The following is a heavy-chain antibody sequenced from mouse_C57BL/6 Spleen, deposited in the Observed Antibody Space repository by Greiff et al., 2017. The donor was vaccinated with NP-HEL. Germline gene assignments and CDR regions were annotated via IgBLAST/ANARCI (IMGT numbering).Heavy chain of an antibody. J-gene: IGHJ4*01. CDR2: INPYNGGT. Sequence: VQLHQSGPVLVKPGASVKMSCKASGYTFTDYYMNWVKQSHGKSLEWIGVINPYNGGTSYNQKFKGKATLTADKSSSTAYMELNSRTSEDYAVDYCARARDKVVRYYYALDYWGQGTTVTVSS. CDR3: ARARDKVVRYYYALDY. V-gene: IGHV1-19*01. CDR1: GYTFTDYY. D-gene: IGHD1-1*01.